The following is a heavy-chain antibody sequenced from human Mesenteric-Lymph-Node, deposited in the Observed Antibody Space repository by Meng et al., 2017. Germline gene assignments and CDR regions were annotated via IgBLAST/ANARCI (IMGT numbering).Heavy chain of an antibody. D-gene: IGHD3-22*01. Sequence: ASVKVSCKVSGYTLTELSMHWVRQAPGKGLEWMGGFDPEDGETIYAQKFQGRVTMTEDTSTDTAYMELSSLRSEDTAVHYCARAQAYYYDSSGWGWFDPWGQGTLVTVSS. V-gene: IGHV1-24*01. CDR3: ARAQAYYYDSSGWGWFDP. CDR1: GYTLTELS. J-gene: IGHJ5*02. CDR2: FDPEDGET.